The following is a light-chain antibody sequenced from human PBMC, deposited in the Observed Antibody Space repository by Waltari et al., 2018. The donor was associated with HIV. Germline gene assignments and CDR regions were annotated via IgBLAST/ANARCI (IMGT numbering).Light chain of an antibody. CDR2: KDN. J-gene: IGLJ1*01. CDR3: QSADSTGTYPDV. V-gene: IGLV3-25*03. Sequence: SYELTQPPSVSVSPGQTASITCSGDVLPNQYAYWYQQKPGQAPVLVIYKDNERPSGIPERFSGSSSGTTVTLTISGVQTEDEADYYCQSADSTGTYPDVFGPGTKVTVL. CDR1: VLPNQY.